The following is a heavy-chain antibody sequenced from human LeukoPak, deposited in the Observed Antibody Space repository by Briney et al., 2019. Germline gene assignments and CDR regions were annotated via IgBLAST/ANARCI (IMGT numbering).Heavy chain of an antibody. V-gene: IGHV1-18*01. CDR1: GYTFTSYG. CDR2: ISAYNGNT. CDR3: ARGSVSVADYDY. Sequence: ASVKVCCKASGYTFTSYGITWVRQAPGQGLEWMGWISAYNGNTNYAQKLQGRVTMTTDTSTSTDYMELRSLRSDDTAVYYCARGSVSVADYDYWGQGTLVTVSS. J-gene: IGHJ4*02. D-gene: IGHD2-15*01.